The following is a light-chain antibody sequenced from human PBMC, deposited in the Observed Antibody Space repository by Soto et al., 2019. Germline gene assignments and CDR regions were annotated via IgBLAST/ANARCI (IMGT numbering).Light chain of an antibody. CDR2: GAS. CDR1: QSVISNY. J-gene: IGKJ4*01. V-gene: IGKV3-20*01. CDR3: QQYGSSPLT. Sequence: EIVLTQSPGTLSLSPGERATLSCRASQSVISNYLAWYQQKPGQAPRFLIYGASSRATGVPDRFSGSGSGTDFTLTISRLEPEDFAVYYCQQYGSSPLTFGGGTKVEIK.